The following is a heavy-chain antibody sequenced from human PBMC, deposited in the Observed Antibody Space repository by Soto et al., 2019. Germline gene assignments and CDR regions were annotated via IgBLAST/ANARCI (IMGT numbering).Heavy chain of an antibody. D-gene: IGHD6-19*01. CDR3: ARDRSSGWYRDFDY. CDR1: GGYSRNYY. V-gene: IGHV4-59*01. Sequence: SATQSLTCTVAGGYSRNYYGSWIRQTPGKGLEWIGYIYYSGSTNYNPSLKSRVTISVDTSKNQFSLKLSSVTAADSAVYYCARDRSSGWYRDFDYWGQGTLVTVSS. CDR2: IYYSGST. J-gene: IGHJ4*02.